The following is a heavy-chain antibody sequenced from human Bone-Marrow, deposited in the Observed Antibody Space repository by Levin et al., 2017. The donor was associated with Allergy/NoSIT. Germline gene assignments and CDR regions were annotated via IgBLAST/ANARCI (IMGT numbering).Heavy chain of an antibody. CDR3: ARVSRWYCSGGSCYSLDY. CDR1: GGSFSGYY. D-gene: IGHD2-15*01. V-gene: IGHV4-34*01. J-gene: IGHJ4*02. CDR2: INHSGST. Sequence: SQTLSLTCAVYGGSFSGYYWSWIRQPPGKGLEWIGEINHSGSTNYNPSLKSRVTISVDTSKNQFSLKLSSVTAADTAVYYCARVSRWYCSGGSCYSLDYWGQGTLVTVSS.